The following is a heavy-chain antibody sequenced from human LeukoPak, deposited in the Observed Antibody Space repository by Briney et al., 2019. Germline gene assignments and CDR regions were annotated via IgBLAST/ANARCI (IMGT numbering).Heavy chain of an antibody. D-gene: IGHD3-10*01. CDR3: ARDRGITMVRGVHYLDY. J-gene: IGHJ4*02. V-gene: IGHV1-2*06. CDR2: INPNSGGT. CDR1: GYTFTGYY. Sequence: ASVKVSCKASGYTFTGYYMHWVRQAPGQGLEWMGRINPNSGGTNYAQKFQGRVTMTRDTSISTAYMELSRLRSDDTAVYYCARDRGITMVRGVHYLDYWGQGTLVTVSS.